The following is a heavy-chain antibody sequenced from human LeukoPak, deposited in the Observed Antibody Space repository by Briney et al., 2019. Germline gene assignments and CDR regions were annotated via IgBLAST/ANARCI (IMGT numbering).Heavy chain of an antibody. CDR2: ISSSGSGDNT. Sequence: GGSLRLSCAASGVTLSTYAMSWARQAPGKGLEWVSGISSSGSGDNTYYADSVKGRFAISRDKSKNTLYLQMNSLRVEDTAVYYCAKSKGDFWNAFDYWGQGTLVTVSS. CDR1: GVTLSTYA. D-gene: IGHD3-3*01. CDR3: AKSKGDFWNAFDY. J-gene: IGHJ4*02. V-gene: IGHV3-23*01.